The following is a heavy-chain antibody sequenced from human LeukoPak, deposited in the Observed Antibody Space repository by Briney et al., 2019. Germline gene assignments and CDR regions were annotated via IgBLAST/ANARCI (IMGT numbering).Heavy chain of an antibody. CDR2: IIPIFGTA. CDR3: ARSPFNYYDSSGHNWFDP. Sequence: ASVKVSCKASGYTFASYYMHWVRQAPGQGLEWMGGIIPIFGTANYAQKFQGRVTITADKSTSTAYMELSSLRSEDTAVYYCARSPFNYYDSSGHNWFDPWGQGTLVTVSS. J-gene: IGHJ5*02. CDR1: GYTFASYY. D-gene: IGHD3-22*01. V-gene: IGHV1-69*06.